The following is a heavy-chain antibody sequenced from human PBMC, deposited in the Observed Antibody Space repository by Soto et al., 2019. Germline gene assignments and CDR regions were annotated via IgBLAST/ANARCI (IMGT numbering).Heavy chain of an antibody. CDR2: ISYDGSNK. D-gene: IGHD5-18*01. V-gene: IGHV3-30*18. Sequence: GGSLRLSCAASGFTFISYGMHWVRQAPGKGLEWVAVISYDGSNKYYADSVKGRFTISRDNSKNTLYLEMNGLGAEDTAVYYCVKDRGYSYEFDYWGQGTLVTVSS. CDR1: GFTFISYG. J-gene: IGHJ4*02. CDR3: VKDRGYSYEFDY.